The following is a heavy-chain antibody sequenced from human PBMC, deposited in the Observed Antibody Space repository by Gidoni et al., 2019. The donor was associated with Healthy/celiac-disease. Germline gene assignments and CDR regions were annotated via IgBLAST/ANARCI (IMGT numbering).Heavy chain of an antibody. V-gene: IGHV3-30*03. CDR2: ISYDGSNK. CDR3: YAYYDFWSGYLYMLDGMDV. Sequence: QVQLVESGGGVVQPGRSLRLSCAASGFTFSSYGMHWVRQAPGKGLEWVAVISYDGSNKYYADSVKGRFTISRDNSKNTLYLQMNSLRAEDTAVYYCYAYYDFWSGYLYMLDGMDVWGQGTTVTVSS. D-gene: IGHD3-3*01. CDR1: GFTFSSYG. J-gene: IGHJ6*02.